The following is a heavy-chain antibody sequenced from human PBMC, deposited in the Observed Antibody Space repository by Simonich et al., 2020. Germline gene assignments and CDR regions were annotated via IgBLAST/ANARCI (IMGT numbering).Heavy chain of an antibody. Sequence: QVQLQQWGAGLLKPSETLSLTCAVYGGSFSGYYWSWIRQPPGKGLEWIGENNHSGSTNYNPSLKSRGTISVDTSKNQFSLKLSSVTAADTAVYYCARGLRVAAAGTAFQHWGQGTLVTVSS. D-gene: IGHD6-13*01. CDR1: GGSFSGYY. J-gene: IGHJ1*01. CDR3: ARGLRVAAAGTAFQH. V-gene: IGHV4-34*01. CDR2: NNHSGST.